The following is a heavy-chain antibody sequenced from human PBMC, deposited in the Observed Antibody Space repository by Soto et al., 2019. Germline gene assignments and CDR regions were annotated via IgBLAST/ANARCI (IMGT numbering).Heavy chain of an antibody. D-gene: IGHD3-10*01. Sequence: QVQLVESGGGLVEPGGSLRLSCAASGFRFSDHYMTWIRQAPGKGLEWVSKISSGGTTMYYADSVKGRFTVSRDNAKNSLYLQMNSLRVEDTAIYYCAGDTYYYGSAFWGQGALVTVS. CDR2: ISSGGTTM. CDR3: AGDTYYYGSAF. V-gene: IGHV3-11*01. J-gene: IGHJ4*02. CDR1: GFRFSDHY.